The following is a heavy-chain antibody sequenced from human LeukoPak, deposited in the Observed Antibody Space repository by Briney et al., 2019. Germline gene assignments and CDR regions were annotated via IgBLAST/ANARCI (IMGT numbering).Heavy chain of an antibody. V-gene: IGHV3-21*01. CDR1: GFTFSSYN. J-gene: IGHJ6*03. CDR2: ISSSSYI. D-gene: IGHD2-2*01. Sequence: PGGSLRLSCAASGFTFSSYNMNWVRQAPGKGLEWVSSISSSSYIYYADSVKGRFTISRDNAKNSLYLQMNSLRAEDTAVYYCARDLDVVPAAHYYMDVWGKGTTVTVSS. CDR3: ARDLDVVPAAHYYMDV.